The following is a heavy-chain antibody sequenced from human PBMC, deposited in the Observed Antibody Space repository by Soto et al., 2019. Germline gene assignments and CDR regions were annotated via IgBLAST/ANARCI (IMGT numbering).Heavy chain of an antibody. D-gene: IGHD3-16*01. Sequence: GGSLRLSCAASGFKFSDQYMTWIRQAPGKGLEWVSKISGGGTITYYADSVKGRFTVSRDNTKNLLYLQMNSLRAEDTALYYCAGDPFYYASGFWGQGTLVTVS. CDR2: ISGGGTIT. CDR1: GFKFSDQY. V-gene: IGHV3-11*01. J-gene: IGHJ4*02. CDR3: AGDPFYYASGF.